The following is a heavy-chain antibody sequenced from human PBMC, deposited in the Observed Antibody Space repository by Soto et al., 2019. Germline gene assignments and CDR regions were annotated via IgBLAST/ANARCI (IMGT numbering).Heavy chain of an antibody. D-gene: IGHD2-2*01. J-gene: IGHJ6*02. V-gene: IGHV6-1*01. CDR2: TYYRSKWYN. Sequence: PSQTLSLTCAISGDSVSSNSAAWNWIRQSPSRGLEWLGRTYYRSKWYNDYAVSVKSRITINPDTSKNQFSLQLNSVTPEDTAVYYCAREKYIVVVPAACGMDVWGQGTPVTVYS. CDR1: GDSVSSNSAA. CDR3: AREKYIVVVPAACGMDV.